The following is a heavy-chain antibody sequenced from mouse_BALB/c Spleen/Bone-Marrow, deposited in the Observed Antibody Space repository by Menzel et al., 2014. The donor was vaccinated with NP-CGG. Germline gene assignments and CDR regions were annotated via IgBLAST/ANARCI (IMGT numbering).Heavy chain of an antibody. D-gene: IGHD2-3*01. J-gene: IGHJ3*01. CDR2: IYPGSGST. CDR3: TRGEWLLRFAY. Sequence: SGSELVRPGASVKLSCKASGYIFTSYWMHWVKQRPGQGLEWIGNIYPGSGSTNYDEKFKSKATLTVDTSSSTAYMQLSSLTFEDSAVYYCTRGEWLLRFAYWGQGTLVTVSA. V-gene: IGHV1S22*01. CDR1: GYIFTSYW.